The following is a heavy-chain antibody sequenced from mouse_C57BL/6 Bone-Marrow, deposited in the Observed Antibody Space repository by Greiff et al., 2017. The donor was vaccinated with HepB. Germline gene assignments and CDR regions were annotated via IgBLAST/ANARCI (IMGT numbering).Heavy chain of an antibody. J-gene: IGHJ2*01. CDR2: IRSKSNNYAT. CDR3: VRGAPLGLDY. D-gene: IGHD4-1*01. V-gene: IGHV10-1*01. CDR1: GFSFNTYA. Sequence: EVQLQESGGGLVQPKGSLKLSCAASGFSFNTYAMNWVRQAPGKGLEWVARIRSKSNNYATYYADSVKDRFTISRDDSESMLYLQMNNLKTEDTAMYYCVRGAPLGLDYWGQGTTLTVSS.